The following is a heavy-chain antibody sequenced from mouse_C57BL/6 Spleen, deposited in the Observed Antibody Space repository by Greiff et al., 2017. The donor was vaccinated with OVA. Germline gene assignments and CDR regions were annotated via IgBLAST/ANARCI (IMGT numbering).Heavy chain of an antibody. CDR3: ARTPPSYYFDY. CDR2: INPNNGGT. CDR1: GYTFTDYN. V-gene: IGHV1-22*01. J-gene: IGHJ2*01. Sequence: VQLKESGPELVKPGASVKMSCKASGYTFTDYNMHWVKQSHGKSLEWIGYINPNNGGTSYNQKFKGKATLTVNKSSSTAYMELRSLTSEDSAVYYCARTPPSYYFDYWGQGTTLTVSS.